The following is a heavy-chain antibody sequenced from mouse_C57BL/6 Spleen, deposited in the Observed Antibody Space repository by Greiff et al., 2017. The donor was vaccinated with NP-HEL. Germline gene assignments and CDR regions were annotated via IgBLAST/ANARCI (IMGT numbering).Heavy chain of an antibody. D-gene: IGHD2-1*01. CDR1: GYSFTDYN. CDR3: AGWVYSGGYFDY. V-gene: IGHV1-39*01. Sequence: EVQLQQSGPELVKPGASVKISCKASGYSFTDYNMNWVKQSNGQSLEWIGVINPNYGTPSYNQKFKGKATLTVDQSSSTAYMQLNSLTSEDSAVYYCAGWVYSGGYFDYWGQGTTLTVSS. CDR2: INPNYGTP. J-gene: IGHJ2*01.